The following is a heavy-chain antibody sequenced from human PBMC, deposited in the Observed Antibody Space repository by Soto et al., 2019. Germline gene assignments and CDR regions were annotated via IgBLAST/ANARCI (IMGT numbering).Heavy chain of an antibody. CDR3: TTGPRGSGTKPRDYYYYYMDV. Sequence: GGSLRLSCAASGFTFSNAWMSWVRQAPGKGLEWVGRIKSKTDGGTTDYAAPVKGRFTISRDDSKNTLYLQMYSLKTEDTAVYYCTTGPRGSGTKPRDYYYYYMDVWGKGTTVTVSS. V-gene: IGHV3-15*01. CDR1: GFTFSNAW. J-gene: IGHJ6*03. D-gene: IGHD3-10*01. CDR2: IKSKTDGGTT.